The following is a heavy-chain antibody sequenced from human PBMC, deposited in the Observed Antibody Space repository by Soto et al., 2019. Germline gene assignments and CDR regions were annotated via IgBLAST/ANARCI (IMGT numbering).Heavy chain of an antibody. J-gene: IGHJ6*02. CDR2: INSDGSST. CDR1: GFTFSSYW. Sequence: GGSLRLSCAASGFTFSSYWMHWVRQAPGKGLVWVSRINSDGSSTSYADSVKGRFTISRDNAKNTLYLQMNSLRAEDTAVYYCARDILTGYMNYYGMDVWGQGTTVTVSS. D-gene: IGHD3-9*01. V-gene: IGHV3-74*01. CDR3: ARDILTGYMNYYGMDV.